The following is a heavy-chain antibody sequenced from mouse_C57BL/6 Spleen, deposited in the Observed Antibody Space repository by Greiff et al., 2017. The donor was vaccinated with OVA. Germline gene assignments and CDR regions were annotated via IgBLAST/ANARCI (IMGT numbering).Heavy chain of an antibody. CDR2: IYPGDGDP. J-gene: IGHJ2*01. CDR3: ARVPSKGYFDY. CDR1: GYAFSSSW. V-gene: IGHV1-82*01. Sequence: QVQLQQSGPELVKPGASVKISCKASGYAFSSSWMNWVKQRPGKGLEWIGRIYPGDGDPNYNGKFKGKATLTADKSSSTDYMQRSSLTSEDSAVYFCARVPSKGYFDYWGQGTTLTVSS.